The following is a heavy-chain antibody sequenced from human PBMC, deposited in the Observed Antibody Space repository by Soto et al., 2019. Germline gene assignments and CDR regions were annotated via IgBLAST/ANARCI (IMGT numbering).Heavy chain of an antibody. CDR2: ISNSGRT. Sequence: QVQLQESGPGLVKPSQTLSLTCTVSGGSVRRGNYYWSWIRQFPGKGLEWIGYISNSGRTHYNPSLMSRITIFGDTSKNQFFLELRSVTAADMALYYCARADYATGSYYPDYWGQGTLVTVSS. V-gene: IGHV4-31*03. D-gene: IGHD3-10*01. CDR1: GGSVRRGNYY. CDR3: ARADYATGSYYPDY. J-gene: IGHJ4*02.